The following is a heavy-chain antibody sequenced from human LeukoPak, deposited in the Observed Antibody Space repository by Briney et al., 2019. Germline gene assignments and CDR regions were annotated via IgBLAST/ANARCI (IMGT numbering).Heavy chain of an antibody. CDR3: ARLVYDIAYYYMDV. Sequence: EASVKVSCKASGYSFTSDGISWLRQAPAQGLEGMGGISAYSGSTNYAQKLQSRVTMTTYTATRTAYMELRSLRSDDTAVYYCARLVYDIAYYYMDVWGKGTTVTVSS. D-gene: IGHD2-8*01. J-gene: IGHJ6*03. V-gene: IGHV1-18*01. CDR2: ISAYSGST. CDR1: GYSFTSDG.